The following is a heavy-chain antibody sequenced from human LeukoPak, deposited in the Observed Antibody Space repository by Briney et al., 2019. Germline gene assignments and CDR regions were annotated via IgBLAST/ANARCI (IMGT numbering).Heavy chain of an antibody. D-gene: IGHD6-13*01. CDR1: GFTFSSYW. CDR2: IKQDGSEK. Sequence: GGSLRLSCAASGFTFSSYWMSWVRQAPGKGLEWVANIKQDGSEKYYVDSVKGRFTISRYNAKNSLYLQMNSLRAEDTAVYYCARVLAAAGMTRYYYYGMDVWGQGTTVTVSS. V-gene: IGHV3-7*01. CDR3: ARVLAAAGMTRYYYYGMDV. J-gene: IGHJ6*02.